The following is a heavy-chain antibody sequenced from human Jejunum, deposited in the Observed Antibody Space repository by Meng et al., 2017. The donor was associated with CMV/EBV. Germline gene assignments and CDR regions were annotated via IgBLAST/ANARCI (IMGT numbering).Heavy chain of an antibody. D-gene: IGHD2-21*01. CDR2: THYDASSI. CDR3: ARDIKWHIDY. CDR1: GFTFRDYG. J-gene: IGHJ4*02. V-gene: IGHV3-30*02. Sequence: CAASGFTFRDYGMHWVRQAPGKGLEWVTFTHYDASSIDYADSVKGRFTVSRDNSKNTLYLQMNSLRPEDTAVYFCARDIKWHIDYWGQGMLVTVSS.